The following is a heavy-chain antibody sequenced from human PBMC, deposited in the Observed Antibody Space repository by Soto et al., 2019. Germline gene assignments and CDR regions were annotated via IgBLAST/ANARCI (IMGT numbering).Heavy chain of an antibody. Sequence: EVQLVESGGGLVQPGGSLRLSCAASGFTFSSYWMHWVRQAPGKGLAWVSRINSDGSSTSYADSVKGRFTISRDNAKNTLYLQMNSLRAEDTAVYYCARDWGHIVVVTARLWGQGTLVTVSS. CDR3: ARDWGHIVVVTARL. CDR1: GFTFSSYW. V-gene: IGHV3-74*01. CDR2: INSDGSST. J-gene: IGHJ4*02. D-gene: IGHD2-21*02.